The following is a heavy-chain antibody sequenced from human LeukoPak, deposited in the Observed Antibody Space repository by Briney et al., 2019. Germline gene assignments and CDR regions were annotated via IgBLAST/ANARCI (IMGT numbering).Heavy chain of an antibody. CDR2: ISSSSSYI. D-gene: IGHD3-22*01. Sequence: GGSLRLSCAASGFTFSSYSMNWVRQAPGKGLEWVSSISSSSSYIYYADSVKGRFTISRDNAKNSLYLQMNSLRAEDTAVYYCARDSVGYDSSGHYYYYYYYMDVWGKGTTVTVSS. V-gene: IGHV3-21*01. CDR3: ARDSVGYDSSGHYYYYYYYMDV. J-gene: IGHJ6*03. CDR1: GFTFSSYS.